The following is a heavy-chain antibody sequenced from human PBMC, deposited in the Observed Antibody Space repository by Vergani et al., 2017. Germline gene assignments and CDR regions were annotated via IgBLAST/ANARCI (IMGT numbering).Heavy chain of an antibody. Sequence: EVQLVESGGELVQPGRPLRLSCTASGFTFGDDAISWFRQAPGKGPEWVAFIRTKSQGETTEYAASLKGRFFISRNDSKGVANLQMNSLRTEDTAVYFCTKYRNYDIWTGSTNHVDHWGPGTLVTVSS. V-gene: IGHV3-49*03. J-gene: IGHJ4*02. D-gene: IGHD3-9*01. CDR3: TKYRNYDIWTGSTNHVDH. CDR2: IRTKSQGETT. CDR1: GFTFGDDA.